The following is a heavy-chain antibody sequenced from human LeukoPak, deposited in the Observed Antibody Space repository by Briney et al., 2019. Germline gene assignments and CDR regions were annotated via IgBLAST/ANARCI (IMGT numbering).Heavy chain of an antibody. CDR1: GYTLTELS. D-gene: IGHD3-22*01. CDR2: FDPEDGET. Sequence: ASVKVSCKVSGYTLTELSMHWVRQAPGKGLEWMGGFDPEDGETIYAQKFQGRVTMTEDTPTDTAYMELSSLRSADTAVYYCATVGKTMMIEDYWGQGTLVTVSS. V-gene: IGHV1-24*01. J-gene: IGHJ4*02. CDR3: ATVGKTMMIEDY.